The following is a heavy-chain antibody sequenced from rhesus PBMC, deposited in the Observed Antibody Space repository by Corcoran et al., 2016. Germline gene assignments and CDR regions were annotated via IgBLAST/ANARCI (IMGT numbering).Heavy chain of an antibody. CDR1: GHTFTNNY. Sequence: QVQLVQSGAEVKKPGSSVRLSCKASGHTFTNNYIHWVRQAPRQGLEWMGWMSPKNGNTKNAPRFQDRVTMTKDTSTNTAYMELNSLRSEDTAVYFCARDPVSGFNFGCWGQGVLVTVSS. V-gene: IGHV1S2*01. D-gene: IGHD2-39*01. J-gene: IGHJ4*01. CDR3: ARDPVSGFNFGC. CDR2: MSPKNGNT.